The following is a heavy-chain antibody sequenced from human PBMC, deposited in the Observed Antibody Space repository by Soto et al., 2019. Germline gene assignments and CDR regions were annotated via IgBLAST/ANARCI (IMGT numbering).Heavy chain of an antibody. D-gene: IGHD3-22*01. V-gene: IGHV3-23*01. J-gene: IGHJ4*02. CDR2: ISGSGVNT. Sequence: EVQLLESGGGLVQPGGSLRLSCAASGFIFSSYAMNWVRQAPGKGLEWVAGISGSGVNTYYADSVRGRFTISRDNSKTTLYLQMNSLRDEDTAVYYCAKARSGNYQYYIDYWGQGTLVTVSS. CDR3: AKARSGNYQYYIDY. CDR1: GFIFSSYA.